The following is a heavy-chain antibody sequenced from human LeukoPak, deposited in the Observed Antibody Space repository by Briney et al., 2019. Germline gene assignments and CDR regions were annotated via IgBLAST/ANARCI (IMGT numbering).Heavy chain of an antibody. CDR2: IYYSGST. J-gene: IGHJ4*02. V-gene: IGHV4-59*01. D-gene: IGHD5-18*01. CDR3: ARGGYTYGFVAKFDS. Sequence: SETLSLTCTVSDDSISRYYWSWIRQPPGKGLEWIGYIYYSGSTNYNPSLKSRVTISLDTSKHQFSLKLSSVTAADTAVYYCARGGYTYGFVAKFDSWGQGTLVSVSS. CDR1: DDSISRYY.